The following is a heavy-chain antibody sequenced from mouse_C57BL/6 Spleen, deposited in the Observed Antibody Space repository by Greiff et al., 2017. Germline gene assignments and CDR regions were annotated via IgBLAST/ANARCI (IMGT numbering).Heavy chain of an antibody. CDR2: IDPENGDT. CDR3: TTDYGSSYGY. CDR1: GFNIKDDY. V-gene: IGHV14-4*01. Sequence: VQLQQSGAELVRPGASVKLSCTASGFNIKDDYMHWVKQRPEQGLEWIGWIDPENGDTEYASKFQGKATIPADTSSNTAYLQLSSLTSEDTAVYYCTTDYGSSYGYWGQGTTLTVSS. D-gene: IGHD1-1*01. J-gene: IGHJ2*01.